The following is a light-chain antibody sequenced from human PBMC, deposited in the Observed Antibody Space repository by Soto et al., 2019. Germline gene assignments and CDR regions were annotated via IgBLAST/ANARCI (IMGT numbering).Light chain of an antibody. CDR2: DVG. V-gene: IGLV2-14*03. CDR3: SSYTSSATYV. J-gene: IGLJ1*01. CDR1: SSNIGNYNY. Sequence: QFVLTQPASVSESPGQSITISCTGTSSNIGNYNYVSWYQHHPGDAPKLIIYDVGNRPSGVSNRFSASKSGNTASLTISGLQAEDEAEYYCSSYTSSATYVFGTGTKVTVL.